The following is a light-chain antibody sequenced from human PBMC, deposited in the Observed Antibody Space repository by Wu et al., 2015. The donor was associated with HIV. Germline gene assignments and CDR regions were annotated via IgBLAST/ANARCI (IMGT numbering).Light chain of an antibody. CDR3: QQYDRAPRT. V-gene: IGKV3-20*01. Sequence: EIVMTQSPAIVSVSPGERATLSCRASQTVSSNNLAWYQQKPGQAPRLLIYGASSRATGTPDRFSGSGSGTDFTLTISRLEPEDFAVYSCQQYDRAPRTFGQGTKVEIK. CDR2: GAS. CDR1: QTVSSNN. J-gene: IGKJ1*01.